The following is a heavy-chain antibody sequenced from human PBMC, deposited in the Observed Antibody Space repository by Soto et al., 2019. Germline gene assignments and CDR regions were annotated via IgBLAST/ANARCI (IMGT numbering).Heavy chain of an antibody. CDR3: TRELSGWYLLGAMDV. J-gene: IGHJ6*02. CDR2: IRSKANGGTT. D-gene: IGHD6-19*01. Sequence: GGSLRLSCTASGFTFADYAMSWFRQAPGKGLEWVGIIRSKANGGTTEYAASVKGRFTISRDDSKSIAHLQMNSLKTEDTAVYYCTRELSGWYLLGAMDVWGQGTTVTVS. CDR1: GFTFADYA. V-gene: IGHV3-49*03.